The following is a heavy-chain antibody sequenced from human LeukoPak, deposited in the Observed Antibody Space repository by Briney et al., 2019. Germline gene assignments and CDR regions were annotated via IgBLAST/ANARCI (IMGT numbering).Heavy chain of an antibody. J-gene: IGHJ6*03. CDR3: ASSGGGYSYGYPFHYYYYMDV. CDR2: INPNSGGT. CDR1: GYTFTGYY. Sequence: GASVKVSCKASGYTFTGYYMHWVRQAPGQGLEWVGWINPNSGGTNYAQKFQGRVTMTRDTSISTAYMELSRLRSDDTAVYYCASSGGGYSYGYPFHYYYYMDVWGKGTTVTISS. V-gene: IGHV1-2*02. D-gene: IGHD5-18*01.